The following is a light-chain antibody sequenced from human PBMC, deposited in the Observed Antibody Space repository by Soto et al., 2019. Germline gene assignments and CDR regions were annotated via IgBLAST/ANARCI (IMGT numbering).Light chain of an antibody. CDR1: QSVSSTY. Sequence: EIGLTQSPGTLSLSPGERVTLSCRASQSVSSTYLVWYQQKPGQAPRLLIYGASSRATGIPDRFSASGSGTDFTLTISRLEPEDFAVYFCQHYGTSLMYTFGQGTKLEIK. CDR3: QHYGTSLMYT. J-gene: IGKJ2*01. CDR2: GAS. V-gene: IGKV3-20*01.